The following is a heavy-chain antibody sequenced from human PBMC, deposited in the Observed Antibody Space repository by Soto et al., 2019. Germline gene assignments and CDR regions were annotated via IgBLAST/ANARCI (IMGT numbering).Heavy chain of an antibody. J-gene: IGHJ3*02. D-gene: IGHD3-22*01. CDR3: AKADTYYYDSSGYYRYGAFDI. CDR2: ISGSGGST. V-gene: IGHV3-23*01. Sequence: GGSLRLSCAASGFTFSSYAMSWVRQAPGKGLEWVSAISGSGGSTYYVDSVKGRFTISRDNSKNTLYLQMNSLRAEDTAVYYCAKADTYYYDSSGYYRYGAFDIWGQGTMVTVSS. CDR1: GFTFSSYA.